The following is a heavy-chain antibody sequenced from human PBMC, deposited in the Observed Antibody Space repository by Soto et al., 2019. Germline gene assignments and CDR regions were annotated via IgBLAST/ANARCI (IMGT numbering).Heavy chain of an antibody. Sequence: QVQLQESGPGLVKPSETLSLTCTVSGGSIRSYYWSWIRQPPGKGLEWIGYIYYSGSTNYNPSLKSRVTISVDTSKNQFSLKLSSVTAADTAVYYCARNYGHAFDIWGQGTMVNVSS. CDR1: GGSIRSYY. CDR3: ARNYGHAFDI. V-gene: IGHV4-59*01. D-gene: IGHD1-7*01. J-gene: IGHJ3*02. CDR2: IYYSGST.